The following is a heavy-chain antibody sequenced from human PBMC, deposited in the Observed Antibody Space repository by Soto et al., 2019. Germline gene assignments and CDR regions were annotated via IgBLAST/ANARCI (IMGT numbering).Heavy chain of an antibody. CDR1: GFTFSSSW. Sequence: EVQLVESGGDLVQPGGSLILSCAASGFTFSSSWMHWVRQTPGKGLVWCSRINSDGSGTVYADSVKGRFTISKDIAKNTLSLQMNSLRAEDTAGYYCATAGEGDFAAWGPGTRVTVSS. CDR3: ATAGEGDFAA. CDR2: INSDGSGT. V-gene: IGHV3-74*01. D-gene: IGHD3-10*01. J-gene: IGHJ4*02.